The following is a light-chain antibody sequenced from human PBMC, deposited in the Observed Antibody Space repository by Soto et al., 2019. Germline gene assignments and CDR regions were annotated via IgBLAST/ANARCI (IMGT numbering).Light chain of an antibody. V-gene: IGLV2-14*01. CDR2: EVS. Sequence: SGLTRPASVSWSPGRSITISGTGTSSDVGNYKYVSWYQQHPGKAPKLMIYEVSNRPSGVSNRFSGSKSGNTASLTISGLQAEDETDYYCFSYTSSGTYVFGTGTKVTVL. CDR3: FSYTSSGTYV. J-gene: IGLJ1*01. CDR1: SSDVGNYKY.